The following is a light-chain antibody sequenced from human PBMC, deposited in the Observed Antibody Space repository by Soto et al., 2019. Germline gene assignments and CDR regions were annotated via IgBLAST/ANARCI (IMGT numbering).Light chain of an antibody. CDR3: QAWDTRIV. J-gene: IGLJ2*01. CDR1: KLGGKY. CDR2: QDA. Sequence: SYELTQPPSVSVSPGQTASITCSGEKLGGKYVSWYQQKPGQSPVLVIYQDAKRPSGIPERISGSNSGNTATLTISGTQAMDEADYYCQAWDTRIVFGGGTKLTVL. V-gene: IGLV3-1*01.